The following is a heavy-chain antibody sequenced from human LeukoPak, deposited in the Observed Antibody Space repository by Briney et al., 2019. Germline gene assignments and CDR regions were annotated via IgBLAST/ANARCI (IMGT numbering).Heavy chain of an antibody. V-gene: IGHV4-34*01. CDR2: INHSGST. Sequence: PPEALSLTCAVYGGSFSGYYWSWIRQPPGKGLEWIGEINHSGSTNYNPSLKSRATISVDTSKNQFSLKLSSVTAADTAVYYCARGLRGSGSYWSQGTLVTVSS. D-gene: IGHD3-10*01. J-gene: IGHJ4*02. CDR3: ARGLRGSGSY. CDR1: GGSFSGYY.